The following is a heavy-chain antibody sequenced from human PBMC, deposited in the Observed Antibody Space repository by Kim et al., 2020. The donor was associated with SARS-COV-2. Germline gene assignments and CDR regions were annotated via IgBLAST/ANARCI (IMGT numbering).Heavy chain of an antibody. Sequence: SETLSLTRAVYGGSFSGYYWSWIRQPPGKGLEWIGEINHSGSTNYNPSLKSRVTISVDTSKNQFSLKLSSVTAADTAVYYCARPPRIAAAGMGRWFDPWGQGTLVTVSS. V-gene: IGHV4-34*01. CDR3: ARPPRIAAAGMGRWFDP. D-gene: IGHD6-13*01. CDR1: GGSFSGYY. CDR2: INHSGST. J-gene: IGHJ5*02.